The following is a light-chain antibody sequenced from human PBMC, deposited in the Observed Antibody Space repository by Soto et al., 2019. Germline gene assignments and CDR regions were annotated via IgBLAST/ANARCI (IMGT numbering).Light chain of an antibody. CDR1: NNDVGRYTY. CDR2: DVS. CDR3: SSYTISSTVI. J-gene: IGLJ2*01. V-gene: IGLV2-14*03. Sequence: QSVLTQPASVSGSPGQSITISCRGTNNDVGRYTYVSWYQQHPGKAPKFIIYDVSSRPSGVSNRFSGSKSGNTASLTISGLQAGDEADYYCSSYTISSTVIFGGGTKLTVL.